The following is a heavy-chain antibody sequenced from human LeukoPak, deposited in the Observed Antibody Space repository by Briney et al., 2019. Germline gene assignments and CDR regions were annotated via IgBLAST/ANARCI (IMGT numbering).Heavy chain of an antibody. V-gene: IGHV4-4*02. CDR1: GDSMTSNNW. CDR3: GKGNEADGTFMFDF. J-gene: IGHJ4*02. Sequence: SETLSLTCAVSGDSMTSNNWWSWVRQPPGKGLEWIGDIYRTGRTNYNPSLKSRVTISVDKSKKQFSLKLDSVTAADTAVYYCGKGNEADGTFMFDFWGQGTLVTVSS. D-gene: IGHD5-24*01. CDR2: IYRTGRT.